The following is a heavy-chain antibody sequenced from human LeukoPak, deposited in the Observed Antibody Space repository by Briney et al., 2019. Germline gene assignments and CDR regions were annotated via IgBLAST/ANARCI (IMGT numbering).Heavy chain of an antibody. CDR3: ATEATMVRGAQPHYYYYYGMDV. J-gene: IGHJ6*02. V-gene: IGHV1-24*01. D-gene: IGHD3-10*01. CDR2: FDPEDGET. Sequence: ASVKVSCKVSGYTLTELSMHWVRQAPGKGLEWMGGFDPEDGETIYAQKFQGRVTMTEDTSTDTAYMELSSLRSEDTAVYYRATEATMVRGAQPHYYYYYGMDVWGQGTTVTVSS. CDR1: GYTLTELS.